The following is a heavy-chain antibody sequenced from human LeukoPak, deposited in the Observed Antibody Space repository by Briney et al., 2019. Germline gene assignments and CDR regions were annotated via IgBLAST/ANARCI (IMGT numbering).Heavy chain of an antibody. V-gene: IGHV3-33*03. CDR1: GFTFSSYG. J-gene: IGHJ4*02. CDR3: AKKAQYNGNYPLDY. Sequence: GGSLRLSCAASGFTFSSYGMHWVRQAPGKGLEWVAVIWYDGSNKYYADSVKGRFTISRDNSKNTLYLQMNSLRAEDTALYFCAKKAQYNGNYPLDYWGQGTLVTVSS. CDR2: IWYDGSNK. D-gene: IGHD1-26*01.